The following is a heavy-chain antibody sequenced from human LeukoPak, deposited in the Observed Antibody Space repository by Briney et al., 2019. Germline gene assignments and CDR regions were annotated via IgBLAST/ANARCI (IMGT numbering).Heavy chain of an antibody. D-gene: IGHD2-15*01. CDR3: ARDVPQNCSGGSCYSFWFDP. J-gene: IGHJ5*02. CDR1: GGSFSGYY. Sequence: SETLSLTCAVYGGSFSGYYWSWIRQPAGKGLEWIGRINTSGSTNYNPSLKSRVTISVDTSKNQFSLKLSSVTAADTAVYYCARDVPQNCSGGSCYSFWFDPWGQGTLVTVSS. V-gene: IGHV4-4*07. CDR2: INTSGST.